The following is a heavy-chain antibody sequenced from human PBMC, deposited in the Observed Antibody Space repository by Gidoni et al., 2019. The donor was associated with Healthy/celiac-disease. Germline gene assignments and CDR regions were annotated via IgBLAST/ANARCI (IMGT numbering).Heavy chain of an antibody. J-gene: IGHJ3*02. CDR1: GYSISSGYY. Sequence: QVQLQESGPGLVKPSETLSLTCTVSGYSISSGYYWGWIRQPPGKGLEWIGSIYHSGSTYYNPSLKIRVTISVDTSKNQFSLKLSAVTAADTAVYYCARGRHNDAFDIWGQGTMVTVSS. CDR2: IYHSGST. V-gene: IGHV4-38-2*02. CDR3: ARGRHNDAFDI.